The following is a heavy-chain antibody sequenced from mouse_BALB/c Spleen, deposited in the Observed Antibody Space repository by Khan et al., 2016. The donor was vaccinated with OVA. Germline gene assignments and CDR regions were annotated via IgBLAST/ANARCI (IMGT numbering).Heavy chain of an antibody. CDR2: ISTFYGDA. Sequence: QVQLKQAGAELVRPGVSVTISCTGSGYTFTDFAMHWVKQSHAKSLEWIGVISTFYGDATYNQMFKDKATMTVDKSYSTAYLELVRLTSEDSAIYYCARGSGNSRFAYWGQGTLVTVSA. D-gene: IGHD1-3*01. J-gene: IGHJ3*01. CDR1: GYTFTDFA. CDR3: ARGSGNSRFAY. V-gene: IGHV1S137*01.